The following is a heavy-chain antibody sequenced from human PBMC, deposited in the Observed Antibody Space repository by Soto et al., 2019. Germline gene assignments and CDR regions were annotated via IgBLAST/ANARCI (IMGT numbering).Heavy chain of an antibody. V-gene: IGHV3-74*01. J-gene: IGHJ6*02. CDR1: GLSFNIYW. D-gene: IGHD1-1*01. CDR2: INSDGSHT. CDR3: AGGMEGLDV. Sequence: DVQLVESGGGVVQPGGSLRLSCAASGLSFNIYWMNWFRQVPGKGLVWLARINSDGSHTIYVDSVKGRFTISRDNAKNTVFLQMDSLRDEDTGVYYCAGGMEGLDVWGQGTTVTVSS.